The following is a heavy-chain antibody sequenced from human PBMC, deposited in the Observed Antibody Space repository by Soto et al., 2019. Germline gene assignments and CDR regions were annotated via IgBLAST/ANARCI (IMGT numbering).Heavy chain of an antibody. D-gene: IGHD3-22*01. CDR1: GGTFSSYA. J-gene: IGHJ3*02. CDR2: IIPIFGTA. CDR3: AREPSYYYDSKSFDI. Sequence: SVKVSCKASGGTFSSYAISWVRQAPGQGLEWMGGIIPIFGTANYAQKFQGRVAITADESTSTAYMELSSLRSEDTAVYYCAREPSYYYDSKSFDIWGQGTMVTVSS. V-gene: IGHV1-69*13.